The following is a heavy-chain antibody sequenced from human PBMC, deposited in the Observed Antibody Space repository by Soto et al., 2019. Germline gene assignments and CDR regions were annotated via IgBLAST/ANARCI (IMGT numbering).Heavy chain of an antibody. Sequence: KPGGSLRLSCAASGFTFSDYYMSWVRQAPGRGLEWISYSSNSGTFARYATSMKGRFTISRDNGKNSLYLEMHSLRAEDTAVYYCARESEDLTSNFDYWGQGTLVTVSS. J-gene: IGHJ4*02. CDR2: SSNSGTFA. V-gene: IGHV3-11*06. CDR1: GFTFSDYY. CDR3: ARESEDLTSNFDY.